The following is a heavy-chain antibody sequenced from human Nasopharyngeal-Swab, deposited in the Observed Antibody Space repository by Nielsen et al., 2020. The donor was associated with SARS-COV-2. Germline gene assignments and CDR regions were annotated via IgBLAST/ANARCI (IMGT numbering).Heavy chain of an antibody. D-gene: IGHD3-3*01. CDR1: GGSFSGYY. CDR3: ARGPHRRITIFGVVIESYYYGMDV. V-gene: IGHV4-34*01. CDR2: INHSGST. Sequence: GSLRLSCAVYGGSFSGYYWSWIRQPPGKGLEWIGEINHSGSTNYNPSLKSRVTISVDTSKHQFSLKLTSVTAADTAVYYCARGPHRRITIFGVVIESYYYGMDVWGQGTTVTVSS. J-gene: IGHJ6*02.